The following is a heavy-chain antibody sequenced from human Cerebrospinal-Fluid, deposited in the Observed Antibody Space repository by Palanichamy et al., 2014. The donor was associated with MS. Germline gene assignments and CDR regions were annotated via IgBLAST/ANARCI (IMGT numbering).Heavy chain of an antibody. CDR2: ISGSGTST. J-gene: IGHJ2*01. CDR1: G. D-gene: IGHD2-15*01. CDR3: AKDAGWYLYYYFDL. Sequence: GMSWVRQAPGKELEWVSAISGSGTSTNYADSVRGRFTISRDNSKNTLYLQMDSLGAADSALYFCAKDAGWYLYYYFDLWGRGTQVTVSS. V-gene: IGHV3-23*01.